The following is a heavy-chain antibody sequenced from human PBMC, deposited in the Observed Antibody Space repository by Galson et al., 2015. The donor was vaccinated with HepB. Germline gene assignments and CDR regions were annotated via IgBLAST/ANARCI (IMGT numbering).Heavy chain of an antibody. V-gene: IGHV3-30*04. CDR2: ISYDGSNK. J-gene: IGHJ4*02. CDR3: ARDLGDHHFDY. D-gene: IGHD3-16*01. Sequence: SLRLSCAASGFTFSSYAMHWVRQAPGKGLEWVAVISYDGSNKYYADSVKGRFTISRDNSKNTLYLQMNSLRAEDTAVYYCARDLGDHHFDYWGQGTLVTVSS. CDR1: GFTFSSYA.